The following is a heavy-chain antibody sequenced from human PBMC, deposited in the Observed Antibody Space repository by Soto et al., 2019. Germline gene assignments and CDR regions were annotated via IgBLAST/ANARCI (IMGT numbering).Heavy chain of an antibody. Sequence: PGGSLRLSCAASGFTFSSYWMSWVRQAPGKGLEWVANIKQDGSEKYYVDSVKGRFTISRDNAKNSLYLQMNSLRAEDTAVYYCAREGDEYSSSWYCSDYWGQGTQVTVSS. V-gene: IGHV3-7*04. D-gene: IGHD6-13*01. J-gene: IGHJ4*02. CDR3: AREGDEYSSSWYCSDY. CDR1: GFTFSSYW. CDR2: IKQDGSEK.